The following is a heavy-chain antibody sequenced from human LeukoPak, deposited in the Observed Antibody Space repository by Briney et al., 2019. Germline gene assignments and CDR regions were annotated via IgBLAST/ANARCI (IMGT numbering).Heavy chain of an antibody. CDR1: GGSFSGYY. D-gene: IGHD4-17*01. J-gene: IGHJ4*02. CDR2: INHSGST. Sequence: SETLSLTCAVYGGSFSGYYWSWIRQPPGKGLEWIGEINHSGSTNYNPSLKSRVTISVDTSKNQFSLKLSSVTAADTAVYYCARGNGDHVNSQHRRAHFDYWGQGTLVTVSS. CDR3: ARGNGDHVNSQHRRAHFDY. V-gene: IGHV4-34*01.